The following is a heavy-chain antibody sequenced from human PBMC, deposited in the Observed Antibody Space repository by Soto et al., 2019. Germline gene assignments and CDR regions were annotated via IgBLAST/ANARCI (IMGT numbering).Heavy chain of an antibody. D-gene: IGHD5-12*01. J-gene: IGHJ4*02. Sequence: PGGSLRLSCAASGYPFSTYAMHWVRPAPGKGLEYVSVINSNGGSTFYANSVKGRFTISRDNSKNTLYLQMGSLRVEDTGVYYCARAPGYSGYDALDYWGQGTLVTVSS. V-gene: IGHV3-64*01. CDR2: INSNGGST. CDR3: ARAPGYSGYDALDY. CDR1: GYPFSTYA.